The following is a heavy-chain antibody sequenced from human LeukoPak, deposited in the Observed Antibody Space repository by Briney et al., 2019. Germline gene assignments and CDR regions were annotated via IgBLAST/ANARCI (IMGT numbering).Heavy chain of an antibody. CDR2: INSDGSST. V-gene: IGHV3-74*01. D-gene: IGHD3-9*01. CDR3: VRDMYYDILTGYFTYAFDI. Sequence: GGSLRLSCAASGFTFSSYWMHWVRQAPGKGLVWVSRINSDGSSTSYADSVKGRFTISRDNAKNTLYLQMNSLRAEDTAVYYCVRDMYYDILTGYFTYAFDIWGQGTMVTVSS. J-gene: IGHJ3*02. CDR1: GFTFSSYW.